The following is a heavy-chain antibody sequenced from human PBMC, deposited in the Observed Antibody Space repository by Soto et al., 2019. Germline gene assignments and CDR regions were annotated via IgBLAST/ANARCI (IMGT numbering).Heavy chain of an antibody. J-gene: IGHJ5*02. D-gene: IGHD1-1*01. V-gene: IGHV3-23*01. CDR2: VSGGSGAT. CDR1: GFSVSTYG. CDR3: TRWNGYGDL. Sequence: DVQILESGGGLVEPGGSLRLSCAASGFSVSTYGVTWVRQGPGKGLEWVSGVSGGSGATHYRDSVKGRFTITTDDPENTAYLQMNSLRVEDTAVYYCTRWNGYGDLWGQGILVTVS.